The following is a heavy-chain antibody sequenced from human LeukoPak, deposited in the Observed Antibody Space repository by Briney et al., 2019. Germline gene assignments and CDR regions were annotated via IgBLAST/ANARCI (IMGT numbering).Heavy chain of an antibody. V-gene: IGHV3-53*01. CDR3: ARGVEPLAANTLAY. Sequence: PGGSLRLSCAASGFTVITNDMTWARQAPGKGLEWVSVLYSDGNTKYAYSVQGRFTISRDNSKNTLYLEMNSLSPDDTAVYYCARGVEPLAANTLAYWGQGTLVTVSS. CDR2: LYSDGNT. D-gene: IGHD1-14*01. J-gene: IGHJ4*02. CDR1: GFTVITND.